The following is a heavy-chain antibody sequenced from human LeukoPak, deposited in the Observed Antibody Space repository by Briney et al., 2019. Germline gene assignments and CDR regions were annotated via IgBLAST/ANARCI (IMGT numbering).Heavy chain of an antibody. Sequence: SETLSLTCAVSGVSITSDTYCWSWIRQPPGKGLEWIGHILHSGSTYYNPSLKSRVTISIDTSKSQFSLKLSSVTAADTAVYYCARTRDFWSGYFDYWGQGTLVTVSS. CDR2: ILHSGST. J-gene: IGHJ4*02. D-gene: IGHD3-3*01. CDR3: ARTRDFWSGYFDY. CDR1: GVSITSDTYC. V-gene: IGHV4-30-2*01.